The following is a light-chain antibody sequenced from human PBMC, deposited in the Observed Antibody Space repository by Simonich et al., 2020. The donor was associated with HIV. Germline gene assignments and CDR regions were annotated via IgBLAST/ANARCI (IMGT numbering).Light chain of an antibody. J-gene: IGKJ5*01. CDR3: QQYNNWPPIT. V-gene: IGKV3-15*01. Sequence: EIVMPQSPATLSVSPGERTTLSCRASQSVSSNLAWNQQKPGQAPRLLIYGSSTRATGIPARVSGSGSGTEFTLTISSLQSEDFAVYYCQQYNNWPPITFGQGTRLEIK. CDR1: QSVSSN. CDR2: GSS.